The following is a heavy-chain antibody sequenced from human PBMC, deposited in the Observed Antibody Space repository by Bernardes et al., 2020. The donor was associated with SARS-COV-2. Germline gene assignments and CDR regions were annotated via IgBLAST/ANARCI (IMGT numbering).Heavy chain of an antibody. CDR2: IKQDGSQK. V-gene: IGHV3-7*01. Sequence: GWSLRLSCVASGFTFTKHWINWVRQAPGKGLEWVANIKQDGSQKNYADSVTGRFTIYRDNAKNSVHLQVNGLRAGDTAVYYCATELLRGAPDVFDIWGQGTMVTVSS. CDR3: ATELLRGAPDVFDI. J-gene: IGHJ3*02. CDR1: GFTFTKHW. D-gene: IGHD3-10*01.